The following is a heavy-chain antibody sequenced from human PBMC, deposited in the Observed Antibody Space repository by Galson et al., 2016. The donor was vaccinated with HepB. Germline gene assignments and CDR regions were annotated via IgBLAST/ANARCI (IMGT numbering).Heavy chain of an antibody. Sequence: SLRLSCAASGFTFSTYAITWVRQAPGKGLEWVSSVTGSGSWTYYADSVKGRLTISRDNSKNTLYLQMNSLRAEDQAVYYCARDPNGDYFGAFDFWGQGTMVTVSS. CDR2: VTGSGSWT. J-gene: IGHJ3*01. CDR1: GFTFSTYA. D-gene: IGHD4-17*01. V-gene: IGHV3-23*01. CDR3: ARDPNGDYFGAFDF.